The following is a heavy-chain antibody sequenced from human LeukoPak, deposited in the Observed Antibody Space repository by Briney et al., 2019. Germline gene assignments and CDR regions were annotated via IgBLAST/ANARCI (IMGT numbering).Heavy chain of an antibody. CDR3: ARDECSSTSCTDV. Sequence: ASVKVSCKASGYTFPGYYIHGVRQAPGQGLERMGWINPDSGGTNSAQKFQGRVTMTRDTSISTAYMELSRLRSDDTAVYYCARDECSSTSCTDVWGKGTTVTVSS. V-gene: IGHV1-2*02. CDR1: GYTFPGYY. CDR2: INPDSGGT. J-gene: IGHJ6*04. D-gene: IGHD2-2*01.